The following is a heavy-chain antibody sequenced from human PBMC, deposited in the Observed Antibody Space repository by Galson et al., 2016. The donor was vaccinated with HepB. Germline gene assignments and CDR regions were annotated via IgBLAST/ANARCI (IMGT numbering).Heavy chain of an antibody. CDR2: MSYDGSDQ. D-gene: IGHD3-16*01. V-gene: IGHV3-30-3*01. Sequence: SLRLSCAASGFIFSSYAMHWVRQAPGKGLEWVSVMSYDGSDQNYADSVKGRFTISRDNSKNTLYLQMNSLRAEDTAVYYCAGDTYYDYVWGSLGFWGQGTLVTVAS. CDR3: AGDTYYDYVWGSLGF. J-gene: IGHJ4*02. CDR1: GFIFSSYA.